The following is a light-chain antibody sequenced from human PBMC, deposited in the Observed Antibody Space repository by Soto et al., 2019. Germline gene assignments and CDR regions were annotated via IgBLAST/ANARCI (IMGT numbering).Light chain of an antibody. J-gene: IGLJ1*01. CDR2: EVS. CDR1: SGDGGGYKF. Sequence: QSPLTQPASVSGSPGQSITIYCTGTSGDGGGYKFVSWYQRHPGKTPKLMSYEVSTMPSGVSSRFSGSKSGNRASLTISGLQAEDEDDYFCAPYTGNIDVFGKGTKVTVL. CDR3: APYTGNIDV. V-gene: IGLV2-14*01.